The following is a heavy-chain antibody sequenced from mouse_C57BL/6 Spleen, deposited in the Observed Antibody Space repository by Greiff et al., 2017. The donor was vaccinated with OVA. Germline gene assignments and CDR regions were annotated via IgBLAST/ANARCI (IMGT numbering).Heavy chain of an antibody. Sequence: VQLKESGPGLVKPSQSLSLTCSVTGYSITSGYYWNWIRQFPGNKLEWMGYISYDGSNNYNPSLKNRISITRDTSKNQFFLKLNSVTTEDTATYYCARENWDAMDYWGQGTSVTVSS. J-gene: IGHJ4*01. CDR2: ISYDGSN. CDR3: ARENWDAMDY. V-gene: IGHV3-6*01. D-gene: IGHD4-1*01. CDR1: GYSITSGYY.